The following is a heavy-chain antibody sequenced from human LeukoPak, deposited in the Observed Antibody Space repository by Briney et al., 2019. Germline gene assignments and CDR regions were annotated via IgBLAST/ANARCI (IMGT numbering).Heavy chain of an antibody. J-gene: IGHJ4*02. V-gene: IGHV1-3*03. CDR2: INAGNGNT. CDR1: GYTFTSYA. CDR3: ARDQERSRYSGSYKGGLGLDY. D-gene: IGHD1-26*01. Sequence: ASVKVSCKASGYTFTSYAMHWVRQAPGQRLEWMGWINAGNGNTKYSQEFQGRVTIIRDTSASTAYMELSSLRSEDMAVYYCARDQERSRYSGSYKGGLGLDYWGQGTLVTVSS.